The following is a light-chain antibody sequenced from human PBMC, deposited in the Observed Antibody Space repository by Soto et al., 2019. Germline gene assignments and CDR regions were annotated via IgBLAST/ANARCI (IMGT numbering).Light chain of an antibody. Sequence: DIPMTQSPSSVSASVGDRVIISCRASQGISTWLAWYQQKPGKAPQLLIYAASRLQRGVPSRFSGSGSGTDFALTISSLQPEDFATYFCPQADSFPLTFGGGTKVEIK. CDR3: PQADSFPLT. V-gene: IGKV1D-12*01. CDR2: AAS. J-gene: IGKJ4*01. CDR1: QGISTW.